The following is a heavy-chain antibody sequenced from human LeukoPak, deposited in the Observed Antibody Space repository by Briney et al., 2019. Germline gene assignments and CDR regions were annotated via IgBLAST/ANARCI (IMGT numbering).Heavy chain of an antibody. Sequence: PSETLSLTCAVSGYSISSGYYWGWIRQPPGKGLEWIGSIYHSGSTYYNPSLKSRVTISVDTSKNQFSLKLSSVTAADTAVYYCAREYGDYVGAFDIWGQGTMVTVSS. CDR1: GYSISSGYY. J-gene: IGHJ3*02. V-gene: IGHV4-38-2*02. CDR3: AREYGDYVGAFDI. CDR2: IYHSGST. D-gene: IGHD4-17*01.